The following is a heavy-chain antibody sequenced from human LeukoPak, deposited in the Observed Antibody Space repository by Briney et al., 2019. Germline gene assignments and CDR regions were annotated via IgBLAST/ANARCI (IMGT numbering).Heavy chain of an antibody. CDR1: GFTFSSYA. V-gene: IGHV3-23*01. Sequence: GGSLRLSCAASGFTFSSYAMSWVRQAPGKGLEWVSAISGSGGSTYYADSVKGRFTTTRDNAKNTLYLQMNSLRVEDTAVYYCAGCGATSFWGQGALVIVSS. J-gene: IGHJ4*02. CDR2: ISGSGGST. D-gene: IGHD1-26*01. CDR3: AGCGATSF.